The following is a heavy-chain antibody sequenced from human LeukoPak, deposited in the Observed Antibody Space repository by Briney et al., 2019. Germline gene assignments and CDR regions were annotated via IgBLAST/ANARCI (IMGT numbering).Heavy chain of an antibody. CDR3: ASETYYDIGLPTFDY. V-gene: IGHV3-21*01. CDR2: ISSSSSYI. J-gene: IGHJ4*02. Sequence: KPGGSLRLSCAASGFTLSSYSMNWVRQAPGKGLEWVSSISSSSSYIYYADSVKGRFTISRDNAKNSLYLQMNSLRAEDTAVYYCASETYYDIGLPTFDYWGQGTLVTVSS. D-gene: IGHD3-9*01. CDR1: GFTLSSYS.